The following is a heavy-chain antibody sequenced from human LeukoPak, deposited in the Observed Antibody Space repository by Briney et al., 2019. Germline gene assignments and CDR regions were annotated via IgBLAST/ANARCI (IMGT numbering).Heavy chain of an antibody. D-gene: IGHD4-17*01. CDR2: INSDGSST. CDR1: GFTFSSYW. V-gene: IGHV3-74*01. CDR3: AGSPTTVTTSSAFDI. Sequence: GGSLRLSCAASGFTFSSYWMHWVRQAPGKGLVWVSRINSDGSSTSYADSVKGRFTISRDNAKNTLYLQMNSLRAEDTAVYYCAGSPTTVTTSSAFDIWGQGTMVTVSS. J-gene: IGHJ3*02.